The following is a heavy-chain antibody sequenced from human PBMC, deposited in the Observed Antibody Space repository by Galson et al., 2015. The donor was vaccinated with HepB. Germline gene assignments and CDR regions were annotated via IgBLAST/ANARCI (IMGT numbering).Heavy chain of an antibody. J-gene: IGHJ4*02. CDR3: ARGGDCSSTSCYTSYYFDY. CDR2: IIPIFGTA. D-gene: IGHD2-2*02. Sequence: SVKVSCKASGGTFSSYAISWVRQAPGQGLEWMGGIIPIFGTANYAQKFQGRVTITADESTSTAYMELSSLRSEDTAVYYCARGGDCSSTSCYTSYYFDYWGQGTLVTVSS. CDR1: GGTFSSYA. V-gene: IGHV1-69*13.